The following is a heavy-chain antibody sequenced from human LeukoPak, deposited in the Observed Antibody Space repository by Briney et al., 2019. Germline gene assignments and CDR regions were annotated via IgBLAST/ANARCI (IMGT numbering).Heavy chain of an antibody. V-gene: IGHV3-21*01. CDR2: ISSSSSYI. Sequence: GGSLRLSCAASGFTFSSYSMNWVRQAPGKGLEWVSSISSSSSYIYYADSVKGRFTISRDNAKNSLYLQMNSLRAEDTAVYYCARDHHSSGWYPFDYWGQGTLVTVSP. CDR1: GFTFSSYS. J-gene: IGHJ4*02. D-gene: IGHD6-19*01. CDR3: ARDHHSSGWYPFDY.